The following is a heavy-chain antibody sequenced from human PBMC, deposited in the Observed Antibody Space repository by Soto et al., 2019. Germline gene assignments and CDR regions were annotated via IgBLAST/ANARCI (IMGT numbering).Heavy chain of an antibody. D-gene: IGHD3-3*01. J-gene: IGHJ5*02. V-gene: IGHV4-34*01. CDR2: INHSGST. Sequence: QVQLQQWGAGLLKPSETLSLTCAVYGGSFSGYYWSWIRQPPGKGLEWIGEINHSGSTNYNPSLKSRVTISVDTSKNQFSLKLSSVTAADTAVYYCARGSGITLFGVVIVFDPWGQGTLVTVSS. CDR3: ARGSGITLFGVVIVFDP. CDR1: GGSFSGYY.